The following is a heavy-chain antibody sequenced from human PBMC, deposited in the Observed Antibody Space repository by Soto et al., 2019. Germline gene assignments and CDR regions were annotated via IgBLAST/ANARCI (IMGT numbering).Heavy chain of an antibody. CDR1: GGSFSGYY. CDR3: ARGSSWFLYYFDY. Sequence: SETLSLTCAVYGGSFSGYYWSWIRQPPGKGLEWIGEINHSGSTNYNPSLKNRVTISVDTSKNQFSLKLSSVTAADTAVYYCARGSSWFLYYFDYWGQGTLVTVSS. D-gene: IGHD6-13*01. CDR2: INHSGST. J-gene: IGHJ4*02. V-gene: IGHV4-34*01.